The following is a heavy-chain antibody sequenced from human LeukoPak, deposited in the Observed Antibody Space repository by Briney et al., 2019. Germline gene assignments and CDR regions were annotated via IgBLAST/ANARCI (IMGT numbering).Heavy chain of an antibody. CDR1: GFTFYDYA. CDR3: AKDKGYSSGYYFDY. J-gene: IGHJ4*02. Sequence: GGSLRLSCAASGFTFYDYAMDWVRQAPGKGLEWVSGISWNSGSIAYADSVKGRFTISRDNAKNSLYLQMNSLRAEDMALYYCAKDKGYSSGYYFDYWGQGTLVTVSS. V-gene: IGHV3-9*03. D-gene: IGHD3-22*01. CDR2: ISWNSGSI.